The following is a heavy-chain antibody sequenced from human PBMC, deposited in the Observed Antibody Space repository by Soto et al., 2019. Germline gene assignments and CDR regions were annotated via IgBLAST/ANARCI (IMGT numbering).Heavy chain of an antibody. CDR3: ARDRRGWSGSYGMDV. D-gene: IGHD3-3*01. CDR1: GGAISSSNW. V-gene: IGHV4-4*02. Sequence: PSETLSLTCAVSGGAISSSNWWGWVRHPPRKGLEWIGEIYHSGRTNYNPFLKSRVTISVDKSKNQFSLKLSSVTGAETAVYYCARDRRGWSGSYGMDVWGQGNTVTVSS. J-gene: IGHJ6*01. CDR2: IYHSGRT.